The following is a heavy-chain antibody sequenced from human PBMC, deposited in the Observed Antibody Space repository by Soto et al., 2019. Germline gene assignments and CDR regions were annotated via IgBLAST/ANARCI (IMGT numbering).Heavy chain of an antibody. CDR1: GDSLSGYA. J-gene: IGHJ5*02. D-gene: IGHD3-9*01. Sequence: SETLSLTCDVHGDSLSGYAWSWIRQPPGKGLEWIGEITFRGVTNYHPSLKCRLSMSVDTSENRISLNVSSVTAADTALYFCARKLEASIRHVEWFSYKWFDPWGPGTLVTVSS. V-gene: IGHV4-34*01. CDR3: ARKLEASIRHVEWFSYKWFDP. CDR2: ITFRGVT.